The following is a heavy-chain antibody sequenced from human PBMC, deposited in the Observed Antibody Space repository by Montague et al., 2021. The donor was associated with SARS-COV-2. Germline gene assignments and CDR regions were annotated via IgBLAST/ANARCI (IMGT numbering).Heavy chain of an antibody. D-gene: IGHD6-19*01. Sequence: SLRLSCAASGFAFNNFAMTWVRQAPGKGLEWVSSIFGSGAGTYYADSVMGRFTSSRTNSKNTLYLQMNSLRAEDTAKYYCAKQPGAGAVVYWYFDLWGRGTLVSVSS. CDR1: GFAFNNFA. CDR2: IFGSGAGT. V-gene: IGHV3-23*01. CDR3: AKQPGAGAVVYWYFDL. J-gene: IGHJ2*01.